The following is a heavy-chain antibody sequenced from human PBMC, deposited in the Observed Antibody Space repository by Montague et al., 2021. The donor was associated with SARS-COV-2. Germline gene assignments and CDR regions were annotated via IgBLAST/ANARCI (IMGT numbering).Heavy chain of an antibody. V-gene: IGHV3-33*08. Sequence: SLRLSCAASGFTFSSYGMHWVRQAPGKGLEWVAVIWYDGSNKYYADSVKGRFTISRDNSKNTLYLQMNSLRAEDTAVYYCASPREAYSSGWVSPFDYWGQGTLVTVSS. CDR2: IWYDGSNK. J-gene: IGHJ4*02. CDR1: GFTFSSYG. D-gene: IGHD6-19*01. CDR3: ASPREAYSSGWVSPFDY.